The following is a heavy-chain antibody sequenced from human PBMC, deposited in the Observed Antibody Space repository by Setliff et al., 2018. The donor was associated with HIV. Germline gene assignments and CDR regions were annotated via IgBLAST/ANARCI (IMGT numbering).Heavy chain of an antibody. CDR2: INHSGST. V-gene: IGHV4-38-2*02. Sequence: PSETLSLTCTVSGYSISSGYYWGWIRQPPGKGLEWIGEINHSGSTNYNPSLKSRVTISVDTSKKQFSLKLSSVTAADTAVYYCARRPYYFDYWGQGTLVTVSS. CDR1: GYSISSGYY. J-gene: IGHJ4*02. CDR3: ARRPYYFDY.